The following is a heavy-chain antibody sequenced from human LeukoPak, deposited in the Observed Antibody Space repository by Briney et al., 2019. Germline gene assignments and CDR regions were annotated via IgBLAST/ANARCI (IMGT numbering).Heavy chain of an antibody. Sequence: PSETLSLTCTVSGGSISSSSYYWGWIRQPPGKGLEWIGSIYYSGSTYYNPSLKSRVTISVDTSKNQFSLKLSSVTAADTAVYYCARQRKGAYYYDSSVPFDYWGRGTLVTVSS. D-gene: IGHD3-22*01. CDR2: IYYSGST. CDR1: GGSISSSSYY. J-gene: IGHJ4*02. CDR3: ARQRKGAYYYDSSVPFDY. V-gene: IGHV4-39*01.